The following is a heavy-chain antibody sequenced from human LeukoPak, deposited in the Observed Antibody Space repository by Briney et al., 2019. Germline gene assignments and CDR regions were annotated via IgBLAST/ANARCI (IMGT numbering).Heavy chain of an antibody. V-gene: IGHV5-51*01. CDR2: IYPGDSDT. J-gene: IGHJ6*02. CDR1: GYIFTSYW. Sequence: GESLKISCKGSGYIFTSYWIGWVRQMPGKGLEWMGIIYPGDSDTRYSPSFQGQVTISADKSISTAYLQWSSLKASDTAMYYCAASAGTAYYYYGMDVWGQGTTVTVSS. CDR3: AASAGTAYYYYGMDV. D-gene: IGHD6-13*01.